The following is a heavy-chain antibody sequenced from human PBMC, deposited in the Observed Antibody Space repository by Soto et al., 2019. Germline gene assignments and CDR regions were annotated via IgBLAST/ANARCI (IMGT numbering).Heavy chain of an antibody. J-gene: IGHJ4*02. D-gene: IGHD4-17*01. V-gene: IGHV1-18*04. CDR2: ISGYSGNA. Sequence: QVQVMQYGAEVKKPGDSVKVSCKTSGYIFSDYGINLVRQAPGQGLEWMGWISGYSGNANLAQKFQGRVTMTTDKSTRTAYMELRRLRSDDTAVYYCAKRTSGTTWGESDYWGQGTLVTVSS. CDR3: AKRTSGTTWGESDY. CDR1: GYIFSDYG.